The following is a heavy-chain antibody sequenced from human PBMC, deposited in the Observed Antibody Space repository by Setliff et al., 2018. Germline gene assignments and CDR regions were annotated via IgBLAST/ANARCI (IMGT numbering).Heavy chain of an antibody. J-gene: IGHJ4*02. CDR2: INHTGST. CDR1: GGSFSGYY. CDR3: ARGYYNFLSGYYTPYYFDY. D-gene: IGHD3-3*01. Sequence: PSETLSLTCAVYGGSFSGYYWSWIRQPPGKGLELIGEINHTGSTNYNPSLKSRVTISVDTSKNQFSLRLSSVTAADTAVYFCARGYYNFLSGYYTPYYFDYWGQGSLVTVSS. V-gene: IGHV4-34*01.